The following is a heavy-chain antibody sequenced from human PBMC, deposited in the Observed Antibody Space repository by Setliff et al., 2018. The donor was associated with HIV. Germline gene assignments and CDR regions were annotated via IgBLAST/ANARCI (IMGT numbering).Heavy chain of an antibody. CDR3: AKDDYGDYGSSYYFGMDV. CDR2: ISAYNGNT. V-gene: IGHV1-18*01. J-gene: IGHJ6*02. D-gene: IGHD4-17*01. Sequence: ASVKVSCKASGYTFTSYAISWVRQAPGQGLEWMGWISAYNGNTNYAQKLQGRVTITTDESTSTAYMELSGLRSEDTAVYYCAKDDYGDYGSSYYFGMDVWGQGTTVTVSS. CDR1: GYTFTSYA.